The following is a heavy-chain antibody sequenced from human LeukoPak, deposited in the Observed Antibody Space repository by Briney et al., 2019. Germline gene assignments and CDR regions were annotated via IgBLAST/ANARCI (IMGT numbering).Heavy chain of an antibody. CDR2: ISGDGGSI. V-gene: IGHV3-43*02. CDR1: GFTFNDYA. J-gene: IGHJ4*02. CDR3: TKGRYYSGPLSYFDF. D-gene: IGHD1-26*01. Sequence: PGGSLRLSCAASGFTFNDYAMHWVRQAPGKGLEWVSLISGDGGSIDYADSVKGRFTISRDTAKNSLYLQMNSLRTEDTALYYCTKGRYYSGPLSYFDFWGQGTLVTVSS.